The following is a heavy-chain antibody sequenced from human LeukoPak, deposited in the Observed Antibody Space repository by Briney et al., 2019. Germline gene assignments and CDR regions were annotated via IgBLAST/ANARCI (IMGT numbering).Heavy chain of an antibody. CDR2: IYYSGST. CDR3: ARGHCGGDCYAPDAFDI. J-gene: IGHJ3*02. D-gene: IGHD2-21*02. V-gene: IGHV4-30-4*01. Sequence: SETLSLTCTVSGGSISSGDYYWSWTRQPPGKGLEWIGYIYYSGSTYYNPSLKSRVTISVDTSKNQFSLKLSSVTAADTAVYYCARGHCGGDCYAPDAFDIWGRGTMVTVSS. CDR1: GGSISSGDYY.